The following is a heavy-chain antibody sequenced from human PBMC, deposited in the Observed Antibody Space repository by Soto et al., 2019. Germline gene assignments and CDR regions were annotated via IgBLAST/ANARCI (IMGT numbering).Heavy chain of an antibody. CDR3: ARRAETNGWNGFGADKYYFDF. V-gene: IGHV1-8*01. Sequence: ASVKVSCKASGYTFTSYDIYWVRQATGQGLEWMGWMNPNTGNSGYAQKFQGRVTMTSDTSISTAHMELSSLRSDDTAVYYCARRAETNGWNGFGADKYYFDFWGQGTLVTVSS. CDR1: GYTFTSYD. D-gene: IGHD1-1*01. CDR2: MNPNTGNS. J-gene: IGHJ4*02.